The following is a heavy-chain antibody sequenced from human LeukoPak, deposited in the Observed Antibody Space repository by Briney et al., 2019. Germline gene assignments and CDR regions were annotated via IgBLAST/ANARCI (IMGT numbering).Heavy chain of an antibody. J-gene: IGHJ4*02. CDR3: ARGPLRGYSGYGFDY. CDR1: GFTFSSYS. Sequence: PGGSLRLSCAASGFTFSSYSMNWVRQAPGKGLEWVSSISSSSSYTYYADSVKGRFTISRDNDKNSLYLQTNSLRAEDTAVYYCARGPLRGYSGYGFDYWGQGTLVTVSS. D-gene: IGHD5-12*01. CDR2: ISSSSSYT. V-gene: IGHV3-21*01.